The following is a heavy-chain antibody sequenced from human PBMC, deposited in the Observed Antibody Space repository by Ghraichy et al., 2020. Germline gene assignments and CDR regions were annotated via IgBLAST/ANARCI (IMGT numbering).Heavy chain of an antibody. CDR2: MNTDGSEI. Sequence: GGSLRLSCAASRFTFSESWMDWVRQAPGKGLEWVASMNTDGSEIYPVDSVRGRFTISRDNAKNYLYLQMNSLSAEDTAMYYCARAGGWSACDYCGQGGLVGVSS. J-gene: IGHJ4*02. V-gene: IGHV3-7*03. CDR3: ARAGGWSACDY. D-gene: IGHD1-1*01. CDR1: RFTFSESW.